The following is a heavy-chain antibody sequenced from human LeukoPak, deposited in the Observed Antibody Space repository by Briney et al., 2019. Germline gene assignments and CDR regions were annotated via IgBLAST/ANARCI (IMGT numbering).Heavy chain of an antibody. Sequence: SETLSLTCAVYGGSFSGYYWSWIRQPPGKGLEWIGEINHSGSTNYNPSLKSRVTISVDTSKNQFSLKLSSVTAADTAVYYCARASSGYYYEWVYYFDYWGQGTLVTVSS. CDR3: ARASSGYYYEWVYYFDY. V-gene: IGHV4-34*01. CDR2: INHSGST. D-gene: IGHD3-22*01. CDR1: GGSFSGYY. J-gene: IGHJ4*02.